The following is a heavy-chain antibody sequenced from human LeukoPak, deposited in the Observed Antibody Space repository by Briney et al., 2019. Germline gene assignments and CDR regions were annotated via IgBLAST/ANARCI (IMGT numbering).Heavy chain of an antibody. J-gene: IGHJ4*02. CDR3: AREADDYVWGSYRPPFDY. D-gene: IGHD3-16*02. CDR2: ISSSSSYI. Sequence: GGSLRLSXAASGFTFSSYSMNSVRQAPGKGLEWLSSISSSSSYIYYADSVKGRFTISRDNAKNSLYLQMNSLRAEDTAVYYCAREADDYVWGSYRPPFDYWGQGTLVTVSS. V-gene: IGHV3-21*01. CDR1: GFTFSSYS.